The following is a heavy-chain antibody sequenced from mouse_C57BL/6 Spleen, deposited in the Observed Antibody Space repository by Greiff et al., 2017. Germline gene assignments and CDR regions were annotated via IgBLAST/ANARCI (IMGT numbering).Heavy chain of an antibody. CDR3: ARRYFYWYFDV. Sequence: QVQLQQPGAELVRPGTSVKLSCKASGYTFTSYWMHWVKQRPGQGLEWIGVIAPSDSSTNYNQKFKGKATLTVDTSSSTAYMQLSSLTSEDSAVYYCARRYFYWYFDVWGTGTTVTVSS. CDR1: GYTFTSYW. D-gene: IGHD2-14*01. CDR2: IAPSDSST. V-gene: IGHV1-59*01. J-gene: IGHJ1*03.